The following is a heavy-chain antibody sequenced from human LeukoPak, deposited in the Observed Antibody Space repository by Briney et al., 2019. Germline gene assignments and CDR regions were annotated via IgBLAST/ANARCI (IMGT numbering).Heavy chain of an antibody. V-gene: IGHV1-2*02. CDR2: INPYSGGT. J-gene: IGHJ4*02. Sequence: ASVKVSCKASGYVFTDYYIHWVRQAPGQGLEWMGWINPYSGGTNYAQKFRGRVTMTRDTSISTAYVDLSRLTSDDTAVYYCARGGKYYYDSSGYFDYWGQGTLVTVSS. CDR1: GYVFTDYY. CDR3: ARGGKYYYDSSGYFDY. D-gene: IGHD3-22*01.